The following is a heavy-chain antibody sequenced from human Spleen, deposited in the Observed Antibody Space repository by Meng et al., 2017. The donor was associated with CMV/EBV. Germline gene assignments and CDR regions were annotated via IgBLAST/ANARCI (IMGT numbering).Heavy chain of an antibody. D-gene: IGHD3-22*01. CDR2: INHSGST. J-gene: IGHJ3*02. CDR1: GGSFSGYY. V-gene: IGHV4-34*01. CDR3: ARDLGSSTNYYDSSGYIDAFDI. Sequence: SQTLSLTCAVYGGSFSGYYWSWIRQPPGKGLEWIGEINHSGSTNYNPSLKSRVTISLHTSMNQFFLRLSSVTAADTALYFCARDLGSSTNYYDSSGYIDAFDIWGQGTMVTVSS.